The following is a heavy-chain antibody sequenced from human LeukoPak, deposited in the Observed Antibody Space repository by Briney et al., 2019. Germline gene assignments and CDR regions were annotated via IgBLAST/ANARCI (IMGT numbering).Heavy chain of an antibody. Sequence: GGSLRLSYAASGFTFSSYAMSWVRQAPGKGLEWVSGISGSGGTTYYADSVKGRFTISRDNSKNTLYLQMNSLRAEDTAVYYCARDYYYDSSGYSPDAFDIWGQGTMVTVSS. CDR1: GFTFSSYA. CDR3: ARDYYYDSSGYSPDAFDI. D-gene: IGHD3-22*01. J-gene: IGHJ3*02. V-gene: IGHV3-23*01. CDR2: ISGSGGTT.